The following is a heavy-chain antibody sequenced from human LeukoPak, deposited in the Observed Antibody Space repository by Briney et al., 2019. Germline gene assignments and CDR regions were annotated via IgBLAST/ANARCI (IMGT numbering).Heavy chain of an antibody. J-gene: IGHJ4*02. CDR3: ASREALWSGYLQGDY. Sequence: ASVKVSCKASGYTFTGYHIHWVRQAPGQGLEWMGWINPKSGGTNYAQKFEGWVTMTRDTSMSTVYMELSRLRSDDTAVYYCASREALWSGYLQGDYWGQGTLVTVSS. D-gene: IGHD3-3*01. V-gene: IGHV1-2*04. CDR1: GYTFTGYH. CDR2: INPKSGGT.